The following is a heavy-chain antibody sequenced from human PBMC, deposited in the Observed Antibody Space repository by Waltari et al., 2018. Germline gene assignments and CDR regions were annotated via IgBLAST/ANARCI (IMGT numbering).Heavy chain of an antibody. V-gene: IGHV1-2*06. CDR2: SNPNGEVT. Sequence: QVQLVQSGAEVKKPGASVKVSCKASGYTFSGYFMNWVRQAPGQGLEWMGRSNPNGEVTDYVEKFRDRVTRTTDTSSSTAYLELSRLRSDDTAVYFCARGSYFKEVDYWGQGTLVTVSS. D-gene: IGHD1-26*01. J-gene: IGHJ4*02. CDR3: ARGSYFKEVDY. CDR1: GYTFSGYF.